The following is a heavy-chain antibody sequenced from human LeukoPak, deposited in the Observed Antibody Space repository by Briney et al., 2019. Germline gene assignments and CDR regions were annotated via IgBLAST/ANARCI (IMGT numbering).Heavy chain of an antibody. Sequence: VASVKVSCKASGYTFTSYYMHWARQAPGQGLEWMGIINPSGGSTSYSEKFQGRVAMTRDTSTSTVYMELSSLRSEDTAVYYCARGGMGIQLWSFDYWGQGTLVTVSS. V-gene: IGHV1-46*01. CDR2: INPSGGST. CDR1: GYTFTSYY. CDR3: ARGGMGIQLWSFDY. D-gene: IGHD5-18*01. J-gene: IGHJ4*02.